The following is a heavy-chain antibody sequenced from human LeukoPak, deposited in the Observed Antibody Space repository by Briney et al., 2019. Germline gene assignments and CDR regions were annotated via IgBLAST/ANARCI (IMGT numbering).Heavy chain of an antibody. CDR1: GYTFAAYF. D-gene: IGHD2-2*01. Sequence: VASVEVSFKASGYTFAAYFIHWVRQAPGQGLEWMGRINPNGGDTNYAQKFQGRVTMTGDTSSSTAYMELSSLRPDDTSMYFCARVGFTTSWSNFDYWGQGTLVTVSS. J-gene: IGHJ4*02. CDR2: INPNGGDT. CDR3: ARVGFTTSWSNFDY. V-gene: IGHV1-2*06.